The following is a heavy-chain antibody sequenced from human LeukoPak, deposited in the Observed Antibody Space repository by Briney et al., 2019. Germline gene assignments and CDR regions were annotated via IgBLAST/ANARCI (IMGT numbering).Heavy chain of an antibody. CDR1: GFPFSSYV. Sequence: GGPLTLSCAASGFPFSSYVMQWVRQAPAKGLEWVAFIRYYGSNKYYADSVKGRFTISRDNSKNTLYLQMNSLKTEDTAMYYCARATYSSSRKTVDYWGQGSPVSVCS. CDR2: IRYYGSNK. D-gene: IGHD6-13*01. V-gene: IGHV3-30*02. J-gene: IGHJ4*02. CDR3: ARATYSSSRKTVDY.